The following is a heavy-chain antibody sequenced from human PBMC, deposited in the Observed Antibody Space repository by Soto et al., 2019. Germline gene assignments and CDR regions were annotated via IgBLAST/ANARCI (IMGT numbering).Heavy chain of an antibody. J-gene: IGHJ4*02. D-gene: IGHD3-10*01. CDR3: ATRPHHNERDVYFGVFDY. V-gene: IGHV3-7*01. Sequence: PGVSRIPSSTAAELTVAYHWWSWVRQKPGKGPEWVANIKQDGSEKYYEDSVKGRFTISRDNAKNSLYLQMNSLRVEDTAVYYCATRPHHNERDVYFGVFDYWGQGSLVTVSS. CDR1: ELTVAYHW. CDR2: IKQDGSEK.